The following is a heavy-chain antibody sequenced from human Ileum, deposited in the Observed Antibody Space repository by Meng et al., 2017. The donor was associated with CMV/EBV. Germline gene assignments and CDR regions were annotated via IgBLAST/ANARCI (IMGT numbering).Heavy chain of an antibody. J-gene: IGHJ4*02. D-gene: IGHD1-1*01. CDR1: GGAISSGGDY. CDR2: IYYTGPP. V-gene: IGHV4-31*02. Sequence: TGSGGAISSGGDYWSWIRQHPEKGLEWIGYIYYTGPPSTPPSLTSRVTISVDTSKNQFSLKLYSVTAADTAVYYCARNPEGTWVDYWGQGTLVTISS. CDR3: ARNPEGTWVDY.